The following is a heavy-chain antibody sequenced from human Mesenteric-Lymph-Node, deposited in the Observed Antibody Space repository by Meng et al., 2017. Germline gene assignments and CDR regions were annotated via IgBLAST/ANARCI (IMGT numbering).Heavy chain of an antibody. V-gene: IGHV3-23*04. Sequence: LVEYGGTLVVPGGSLRLSCGASGFTFSSNYMSWGRRAPGEGLEWVSAIGRGTDTYYADSVKGRFTMSRDKSKNTLYLEMNGLRAEDTALYYCAKHLSGSYTFDYWGQGTLVTVSS. J-gene: IGHJ4*02. CDR3: AKHLSGSYTFDY. CDR1: GFTFSSNY. D-gene: IGHD1-26*01. CDR2: IGRGTDT.